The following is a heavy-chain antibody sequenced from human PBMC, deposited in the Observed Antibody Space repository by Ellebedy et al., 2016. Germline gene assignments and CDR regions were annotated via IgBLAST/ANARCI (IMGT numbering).Heavy chain of an antibody. CDR2: IKEDGSDK. CDR3: ARDQWRIFDY. D-gene: IGHD6-19*01. CDR1: GFTFSSFW. Sequence: GESLKISCAASGFTFSSFWMGWVRQAPGKGLEWVANIKEDGSDKYYVDSVKGRFTISRDNAKNSLYLQMNSLRVEDTAVYYCARDQWRIFDYWGQGALVTVSS. J-gene: IGHJ4*02. V-gene: IGHV3-7*04.